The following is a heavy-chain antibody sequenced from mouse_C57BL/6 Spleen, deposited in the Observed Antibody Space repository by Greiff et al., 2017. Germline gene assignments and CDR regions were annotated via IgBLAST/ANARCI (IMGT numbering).Heavy chain of an antibody. CDR3: ARTEYGSPFAY. V-gene: IGHV1-61*01. J-gene: IGHJ3*01. Sequence: VQLQQPGAELVRPGSSVKLSCKASGYTFTSYWMDWVKQRPGQGLEWIGNIYPSDSETHYNQKFKDKATLTVDKSSSTAYMQLSSLTSEDSAVDYCARTEYGSPFAYWGQGTLVTVSA. CDR1: GYTFTSYW. D-gene: IGHD2-1*01. CDR2: IYPSDSET.